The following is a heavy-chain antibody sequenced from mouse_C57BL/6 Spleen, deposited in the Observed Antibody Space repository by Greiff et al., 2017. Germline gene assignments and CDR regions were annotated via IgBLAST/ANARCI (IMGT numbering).Heavy chain of an antibody. J-gene: IGHJ1*03. CDR1: GYTFTGYW. CDR2: IFPGIGST. CDR3: ASYLYWYCDV. V-gene: IGHV1-9*01. Sequence: QVQLQQSGAELMKPGASVKLSCKATGYTFTGYWIEWVKQRPGHGLDWIGEIFPGIGSTNYNEQFNGKATVTADTSSNTAYMQLSSLTTEDSAIYDCASYLYWYCDVWGTGTTVTVSA. D-gene: IGHD5-5*01.